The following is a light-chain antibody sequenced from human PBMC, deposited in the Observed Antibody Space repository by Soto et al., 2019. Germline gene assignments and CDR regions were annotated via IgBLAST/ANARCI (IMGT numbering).Light chain of an antibody. V-gene: IGKV1-39*01. CDR1: QSISSC. CDR3: QQSYSTPT. J-gene: IGKJ2*01. Sequence: DIQMTQSPSSLSASVGDRVTITCRASQSISSCLNWYQQKPGKAPKLLIYAASSLQSGVPSMFGGISSGTDVTLTISSLHAEDAATYYYQQSYSTPTFGQGTKVEIK. CDR2: AAS.